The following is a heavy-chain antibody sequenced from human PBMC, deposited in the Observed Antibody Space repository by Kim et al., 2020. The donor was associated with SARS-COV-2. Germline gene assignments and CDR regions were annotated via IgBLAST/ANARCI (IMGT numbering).Heavy chain of an antibody. CDR3: ARDRPVAARDY. V-gene: IGHV3-21*01. J-gene: IGHJ4*02. CDR2: I. Sequence: IYYADSVKGRFTISRDNAKNSLYLQMNSLRAEDTAVYYCARDRPVAARDYWGQGTLVTVSS. D-gene: IGHD6-6*01.